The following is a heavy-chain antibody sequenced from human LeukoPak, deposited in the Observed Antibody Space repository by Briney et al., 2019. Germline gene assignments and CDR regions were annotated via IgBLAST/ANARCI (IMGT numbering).Heavy chain of an antibody. V-gene: IGHV4-4*07. CDR3: ASWGDLGGYCSGGSCYFDAFDI. D-gene: IGHD2-15*01. Sequence: KPSETLSLTCTVSGGSISSYYWSWIRQPAGKGLEWIGRIYTSGSTNYNPSLKSRVTISVDKSKNQFSLKLSSVTAADTAVYYCASWGDLGGYCSGGSCYFDAFDIWGQGTVVTVSS. CDR2: IYTSGST. J-gene: IGHJ3*02. CDR1: GGSISSYY.